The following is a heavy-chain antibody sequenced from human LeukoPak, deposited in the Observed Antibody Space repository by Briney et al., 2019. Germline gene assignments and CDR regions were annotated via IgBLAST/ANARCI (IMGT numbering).Heavy chain of an antibody. CDR1: GGSISSSSYY. Sequence: SETLSLACTVSGGSISSSSYYWGWIRQPPGKGLEWIGKIYYSGSTYYSPSLKSRVTISVDTSKNQFSLKLSSVTAADTAVYYCARAKYSSSWGRAYNWFDPWGQGTLVTVSS. D-gene: IGHD6-6*01. J-gene: IGHJ5*02. CDR3: ARAKYSSSWGRAYNWFDP. CDR2: IYYSGST. V-gene: IGHV4-39*07.